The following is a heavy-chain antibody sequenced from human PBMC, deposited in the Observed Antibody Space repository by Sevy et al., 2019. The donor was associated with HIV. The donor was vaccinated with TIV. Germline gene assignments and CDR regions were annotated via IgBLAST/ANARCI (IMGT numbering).Heavy chain of an antibody. CDR3: ARGGLVVATNWFDP. CDR1: GGSFSGYY. V-gene: IGHV4-34*01. Sequence: SETLSLTCAVYGGSFSGYYWSWIRQPPGKGLEWIGEINHSGSTNYNPSLKSRVTISVDTSKNQFSLKLSSATAADTAVYYCARGGLVVATNWFDPWGQGTLVTVSS. D-gene: IGHD3-22*01. J-gene: IGHJ5*02. CDR2: INHSGST.